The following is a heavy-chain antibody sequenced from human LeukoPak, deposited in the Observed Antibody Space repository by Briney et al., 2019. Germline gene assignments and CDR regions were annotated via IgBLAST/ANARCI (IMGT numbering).Heavy chain of an antibody. D-gene: IGHD6-19*01. CDR1: GFTFSYAW. CDR3: TTGVAVAGIRVDY. Sequence: GGSLRLSCAASGFTFSYAWMNWVHQAPGKGLEWVGRIKSKADGGTTDYAAPVKGRFTISRDDSKNTFYLQMNSLKTEDTAVYYCTTGVAVAGIRVDYWGQGTLVTVSS. V-gene: IGHV3-15*01. CDR2: IKSKADGGTT. J-gene: IGHJ4*02.